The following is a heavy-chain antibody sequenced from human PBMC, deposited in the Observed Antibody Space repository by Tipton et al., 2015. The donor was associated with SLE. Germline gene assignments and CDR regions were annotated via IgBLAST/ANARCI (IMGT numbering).Heavy chain of an antibody. V-gene: IGHV3-33*01. J-gene: IGHJ2*01. CDR3: ARGLGHLVDGYFDL. Sequence: RSLRLSCAAPGFSFSSYGMHWVRQAPGKGLEWVAGIWYDGSNTHYADSVKGRFTISRDNSKNTLYVQMNSLRVEDTAVYYCARGLGHLVDGYFDLWGRGTLVTVSS. CDR1: GFSFSSYG. D-gene: IGHD6-6*01. CDR2: IWYDGSNT.